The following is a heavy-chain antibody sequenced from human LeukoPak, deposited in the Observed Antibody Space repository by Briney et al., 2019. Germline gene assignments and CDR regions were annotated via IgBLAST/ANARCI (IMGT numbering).Heavy chain of an antibody. V-gene: IGHV4-39*07. D-gene: IGHD3-3*01. Sequence: PSETLSLTCIVSGGSISSSSYYWGWIRQPPGKGLEWIGSIYYSGSTYYNPSLKSRVTISVDTSKNQFSLKLSSVTAADTAVYYCARSEPKVLEWLPALDAFDIWGQGTMVTVSS. J-gene: IGHJ3*02. CDR1: GGSISSSSYY. CDR2: IYYSGST. CDR3: ARSEPKVLEWLPALDAFDI.